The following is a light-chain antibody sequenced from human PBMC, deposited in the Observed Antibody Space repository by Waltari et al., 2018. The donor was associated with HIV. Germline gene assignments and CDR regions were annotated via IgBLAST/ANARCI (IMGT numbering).Light chain of an antibody. Sequence: EIVLTQSPGTLSLSPGDRATLPCRACQSVSANSLAWYQHRPGQAPRLLVHGAARRATDVPYRFSSRTFGTDFILTISRLEPEDFAVYYCQQCATSPWTFGQGTTV. CDR1: QSVSANS. J-gene: IGKJ1*01. CDR3: QQCATSPWT. V-gene: IGKV3-20*01. CDR2: GAA.